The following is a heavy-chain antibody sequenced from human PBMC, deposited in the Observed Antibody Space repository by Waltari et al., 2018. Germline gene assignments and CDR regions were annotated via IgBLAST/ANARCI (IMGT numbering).Heavy chain of an antibody. CDR2: IYPGESDT. V-gene: IGHV5-51*01. D-gene: IGHD1-26*01. CDR1: GYSFTSYW. Sequence: EVQLVQSGAEVKKPGESLKISCKGSGYSFTSYWIGWVRQMPGKGLEWMGIIYPGESDTRYRPSFQGQVTISADKSISTAYLQWSSLKASDTAMYYCARILDPRPKPNVYGMDVWGQGTTVTDSS. CDR3: ARILDPRPKPNVYGMDV. J-gene: IGHJ6*02.